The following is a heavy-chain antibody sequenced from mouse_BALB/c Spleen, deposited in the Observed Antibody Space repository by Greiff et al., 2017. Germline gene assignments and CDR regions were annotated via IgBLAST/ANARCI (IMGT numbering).Heavy chain of an antibody. CDR2: IYPGDGDT. Sequence: VKLVESGAELVRPGSSVKISCKASGYAFSSYWMNWVKQRPGQGLEWIGQIYPGDGDTNYNGKFKGKATLTADKSSSTAYMQLSSLTSEDSAVYFCARDWDGAGRFAYWGQGTLVTVSA. V-gene: IGHV1-80*01. J-gene: IGHJ3*01. CDR1: GYAFSSYW. D-gene: IGHD4-1*01. CDR3: ARDWDGAGRFAY.